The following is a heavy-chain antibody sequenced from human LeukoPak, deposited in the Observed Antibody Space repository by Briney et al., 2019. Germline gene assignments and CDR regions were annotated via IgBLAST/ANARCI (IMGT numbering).Heavy chain of an antibody. CDR3: AAVPAAIPHY. CDR1: GYTFTSYN. Sequence: ASVKVSCKASGYTFTSYNMHWVRQPPGQGLEWMGIINPSGGSTSYAQKFQGRVTMTRDTSTSTVYMELSSLRSDDTAVYYCAAVPAAIPHYWGQGTLVTVSS. CDR2: INPSGGST. D-gene: IGHD2-2*01. J-gene: IGHJ4*02. V-gene: IGHV1-46*01.